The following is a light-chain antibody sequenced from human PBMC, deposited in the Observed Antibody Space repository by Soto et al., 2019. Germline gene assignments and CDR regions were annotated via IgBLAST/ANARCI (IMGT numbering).Light chain of an antibody. Sequence: DIQMTQSPSSLSASVGDRVTITCQASQDINNYLIWYQQKPGKAPKLLIYDASNLETGAPSRFSGSGSATDFILTISSLQPEDTAKYYCQHYNNLPRVTFGPGTKVEIK. CDR2: DAS. CDR1: QDINNY. J-gene: IGKJ3*01. V-gene: IGKV1-33*01. CDR3: QHYNNLPRVT.